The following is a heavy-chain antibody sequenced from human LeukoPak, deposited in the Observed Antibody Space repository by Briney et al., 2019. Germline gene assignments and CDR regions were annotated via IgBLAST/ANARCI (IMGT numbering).Heavy chain of an antibody. J-gene: IGHJ6*02. V-gene: IGHV3-13*01. D-gene: IGHD2-15*01. CDR3: AKLQRYCSGGSCYSEHYGARTYGMDV. Sequence: GGSLRLSCAASGFTFSSYDMHWVRQATGKGLEWVSAIGTAGDTYYPGSVKGRFTISRENAKNSLYLQMNSLRAEDTAVYYCAKLQRYCSGGSCYSEHYGARTYGMDVWGQGTTVTVS. CDR1: GFTFSSYD. CDR2: IGTAGDT.